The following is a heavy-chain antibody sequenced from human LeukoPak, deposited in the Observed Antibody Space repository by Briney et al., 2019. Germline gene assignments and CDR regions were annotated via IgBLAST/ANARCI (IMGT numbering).Heavy chain of an antibody. CDR3: ARDNWVDC. CDR1: GFTFSNYA. Sequence: GGSLRLSCAASGFTFSNYAMHWVRQAPGKGLEWLAVISYDGREKYYAESVKGRFTISRDNAKNSLYLQMNSLKVEDTAIYYCARDNWVDCWGQGTLVTVSS. CDR2: ISYDGREK. V-gene: IGHV3-30*04. J-gene: IGHJ5*01.